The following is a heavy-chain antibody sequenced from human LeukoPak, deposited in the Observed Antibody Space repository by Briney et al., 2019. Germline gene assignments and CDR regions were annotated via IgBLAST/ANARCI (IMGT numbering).Heavy chain of an antibody. V-gene: IGHV3-53*05. Sequence: GGSLRLSCVASGFTVSTNYMSWVRQAPGKGLEWVSVIYSGGSTYYADSVKGRFTISRDKSKNTLYLQMNSLRAEDTAVYYCAKDLPSDYWGQGTLVTVSS. J-gene: IGHJ4*02. CDR3: AKDLPSDY. CDR1: GFTVSTNY. CDR2: IYSGGST.